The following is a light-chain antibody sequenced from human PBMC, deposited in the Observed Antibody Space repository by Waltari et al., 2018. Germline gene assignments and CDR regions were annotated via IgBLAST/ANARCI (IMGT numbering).Light chain of an antibody. CDR3: QSYDTSLSVV. Sequence: HSVLTQPPSVSGAPGPRVTISCTGSGSTIGAGYDVHWYQQLPRAAPKLLIYGSTTRPLGVPDRFFGSTSGTSASLTITGLQAEDEADYYCQSYDTSLSVVFGGGTKLTVL. CDR1: GSTIGAGYD. CDR2: GST. J-gene: IGLJ3*02. V-gene: IGLV1-40*01.